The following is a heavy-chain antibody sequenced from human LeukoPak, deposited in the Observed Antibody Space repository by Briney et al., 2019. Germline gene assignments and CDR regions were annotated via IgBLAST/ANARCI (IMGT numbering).Heavy chain of an antibody. D-gene: IGHD4-17*01. V-gene: IGHV1-18*01. CDR1: GYTFTSYG. CDR3: AGIDYGDTEAGFDI. CDR2: ISAYNGNT. J-gene: IGHJ3*02. Sequence: ASVKVSCKASGYTFTSYGISWVRQAPGQGLEWMGWISAYNGNTNYAQKLQGRVTMTTDTSTSTAYMELRSLRSEDTAVYYCAGIDYGDTEAGFDIWGQGTMVTVSS.